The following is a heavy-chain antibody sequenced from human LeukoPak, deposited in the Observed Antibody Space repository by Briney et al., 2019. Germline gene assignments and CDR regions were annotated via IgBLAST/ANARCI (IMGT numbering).Heavy chain of an antibody. D-gene: IGHD2-2*01. CDR3: AKDLYCSSASCPNFDY. CDR1: GFTFSSFA. V-gene: IGHV3-23*01. CDR2: ISAGGGST. J-gene: IGHJ4*02. Sequence: GGSLRLSCAASGFTFSSFAMSWVRQAPGKGLEWVSAISAGGGSTDYADSVKGRFIISRDNSKNTLYLQMNSLRAEDTAVYYCAKDLYCSSASCPNFDYWGQGTLVTVSS.